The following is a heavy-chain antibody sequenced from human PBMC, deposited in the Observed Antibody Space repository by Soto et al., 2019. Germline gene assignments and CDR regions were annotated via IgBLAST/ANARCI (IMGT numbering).Heavy chain of an antibody. V-gene: IGHV4-38-2*01. Sequence: SETLSLTCAVSGFFISSGNYWGWIRKLPGKGLEWIGSIFHGGNTYYNPSLKSRVTISVDMSKNQFSLKLNSVTAADTAVYYCARARWYDAFDVWGQGTVVTVS. J-gene: IGHJ3*01. CDR1: GFFISSGNY. D-gene: IGHD2-15*01. CDR3: ARARWYDAFDV. CDR2: IFHGGNT.